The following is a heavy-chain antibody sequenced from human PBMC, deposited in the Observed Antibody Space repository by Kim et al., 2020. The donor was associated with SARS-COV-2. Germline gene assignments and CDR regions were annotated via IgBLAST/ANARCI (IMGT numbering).Heavy chain of an antibody. Sequence: GGSLRLSCAASGFTFSSYGMHWVRQAPGKGLEWVAVISYDGSNKYYADSVKGRFTISRDNSKNTLYLQMNSLRAEDTAVYYCAKGVGAVANRASEYWGQGTLVTVSS. CDR3: AKGVGAVANRASEY. V-gene: IGHV3-30*18. CDR2: ISYDGSNK. CDR1: GFTFSSYG. J-gene: IGHJ4*02. D-gene: IGHD6-19*01.